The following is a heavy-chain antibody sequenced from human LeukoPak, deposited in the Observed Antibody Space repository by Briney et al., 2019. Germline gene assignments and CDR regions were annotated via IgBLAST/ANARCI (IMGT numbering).Heavy chain of an antibody. V-gene: IGHV1-3*01. CDR1: GYTFTSYA. D-gene: IGHD1-26*01. Sequence: GASVKVSCKASGYTFTSYAMHWVRQAPGQRLAWMGWINAGNGNTKYSQKFQGRVTITRDTSASTAYMELSSLRSEDTAVYYCARGLLDHYSGSYRFDYWGQGTLVTVSS. CDR2: INAGNGNT. J-gene: IGHJ4*02. CDR3: ARGLLDHYSGSYRFDY.